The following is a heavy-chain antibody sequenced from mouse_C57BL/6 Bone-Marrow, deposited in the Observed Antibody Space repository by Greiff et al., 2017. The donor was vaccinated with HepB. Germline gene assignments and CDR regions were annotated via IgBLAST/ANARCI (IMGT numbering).Heavy chain of an antibody. CDR2: IRNKANGYTT. CDR1: GFNFTDYY. Sequence: EVKLVESGGGLVQPGGSLSLSCAASGFNFTDYYMSWVRQPPGKALEWLGFIRNKANGYTTEYSASVKGRFTISRDNSQSILYLQMNALRAEDSATYYCARYDYYYGSWYFDVWGTGTTVTVSS. D-gene: IGHD1-1*01. J-gene: IGHJ1*03. CDR3: ARYDYYYGSWYFDV. V-gene: IGHV7-3*01.